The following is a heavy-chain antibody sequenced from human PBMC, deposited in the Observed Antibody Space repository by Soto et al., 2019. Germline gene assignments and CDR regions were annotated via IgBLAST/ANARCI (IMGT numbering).Heavy chain of an antibody. CDR3: AGGPNRGY. CDR2: IYGSGGT. J-gene: IGHJ4*02. V-gene: IGHV3-66*01. D-gene: IGHD3-10*01. CDR1: DFTSRTNY. Sequence: VQLVESGGDLVQPGGSWSLSCAALDFTSRTNYMVWVRQAQGKGLEWVSFIYGSGGTYYADSVKGRFTISRDNSRNTLYLQMNGLRVEDTAVYYCAGGPNRGYWGQGTLVTVSP.